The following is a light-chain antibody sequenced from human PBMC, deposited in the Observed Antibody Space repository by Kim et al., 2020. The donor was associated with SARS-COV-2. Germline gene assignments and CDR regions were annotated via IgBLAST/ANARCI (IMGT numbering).Light chain of an antibody. V-gene: IGLV3-27*01. J-gene: IGLJ3*02. CDR2: KDS. CDR3: YSAADNNLV. CDR1: VLSKKY. Sequence: VSPGQTARLPWSGAVLSKKYARWFQQKPGQAPVVVIYKDSERPSGIPERFSGSSSGTTVTLTISGAQVEDEADYYCYSAADNNLVFGGGTQLTVL.